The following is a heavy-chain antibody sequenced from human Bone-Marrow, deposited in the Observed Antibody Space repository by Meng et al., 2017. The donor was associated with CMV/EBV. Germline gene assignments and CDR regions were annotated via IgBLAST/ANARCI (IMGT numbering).Heavy chain of an antibody. CDR3: AAAALKLVGYRPNQ. CDR2: IVVGSGNT. D-gene: IGHD2-15*01. J-gene: IGHJ6*02. Sequence: SVKVSCKASGFTFTSSAVQWVRQARGQRLEWIGWIVVGSGNTNYAQKFQERVTITRDMSTSTAYMELSSLRSEDTAVYYCAAAALKLVGYRPNQWGQGTTVTVSS. CDR1: GFTFTSSA. V-gene: IGHV1-58*01.